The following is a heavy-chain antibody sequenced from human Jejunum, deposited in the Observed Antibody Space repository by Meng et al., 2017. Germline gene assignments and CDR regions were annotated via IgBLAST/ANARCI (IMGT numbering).Heavy chain of an antibody. V-gene: IGHV3-7*01. J-gene: IGHJ3*02. CDR3: ARDQGYSTFDM. D-gene: IGHD2-15*01. CDR2: IDQDVSEK. CDR1: GFTFSNYW. Sequence: GGSLRLSCAASGFTFSNYWMSWVRQAPGKGLEWVANIDQDVSEKNYVDSVKGRFTISRDNAKKSLYLQMNSLRVEDTAVYYCARDQGYSTFDMWGQGTKVTVSS.